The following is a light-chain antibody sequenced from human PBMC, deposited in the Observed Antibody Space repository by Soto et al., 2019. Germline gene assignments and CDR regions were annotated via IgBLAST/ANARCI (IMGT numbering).Light chain of an antibody. Sequence: EIVLTQSPATLSLSPGERDTLPCRASQSVSSYLAWYQQKPGQAPRLLIYDASTRATGIPARFSGSGSGTEFTLTISSLQSEDFAVYYCQQYHSWPPRTFGQGTKVDIK. CDR2: DAS. J-gene: IGKJ1*01. V-gene: IGKV3D-15*01. CDR3: QQYHSWPPRT. CDR1: QSVSSY.